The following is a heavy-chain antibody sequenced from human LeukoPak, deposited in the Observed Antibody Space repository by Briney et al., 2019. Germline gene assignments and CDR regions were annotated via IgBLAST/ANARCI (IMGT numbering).Heavy chain of an antibody. CDR2: ILYDGRNK. J-gene: IGHJ4*02. D-gene: IGHD1-7*01. V-gene: IGHV3-30*18. Sequence: GGSLRLSCAASGFTFSNFAIHWVRQAPGKGLEWVAVILYDGRNKYYGDSVEGRFTISRDNSKNTLYLQMSSLRAEDTAVYYCAKDERNWNYNLASQTYDWGQGTLVTVSS. CDR1: GFTFSNFA. CDR3: AKDERNWNYNLASQTYD.